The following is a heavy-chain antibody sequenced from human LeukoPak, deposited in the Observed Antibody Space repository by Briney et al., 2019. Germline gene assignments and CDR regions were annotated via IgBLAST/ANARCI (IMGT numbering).Heavy chain of an antibody. CDR2: IYSGGST. V-gene: IGHV3-53*01. D-gene: IGHD3-3*01. CDR3: NYDFWSGNDY. J-gene: IGHJ4*02. CDR1: GFTVSSNY. Sequence: PGGSLRLSCAASGFTVSSNYMSWVRQAPGKGLEWVSVIYSGGSTYYADSVKGRFTISRDNSKNTLCLQMNSLRAEDTAVYYCNYDFWSGNDYWGQGTLVTVSS.